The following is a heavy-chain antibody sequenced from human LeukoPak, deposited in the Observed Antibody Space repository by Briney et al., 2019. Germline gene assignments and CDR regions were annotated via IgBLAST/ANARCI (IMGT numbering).Heavy chain of an antibody. J-gene: IGHJ4*02. V-gene: IGHV4-30-2*01. CDR3: ARVILGGCSGGSCNCFDY. Sequence: SETLSLTCAVSGGSISSGGYSWSWIRQPPGKGLEWIGYIYHSGSTYYNPSLKSRVTISVDRSKNQFSLKLSSVTAADTAVYYCARVILGGCSGGSCNCFDYWGQGTLVTVSS. CDR1: GGSISSGGYS. D-gene: IGHD2-15*01. CDR2: IYHSGST.